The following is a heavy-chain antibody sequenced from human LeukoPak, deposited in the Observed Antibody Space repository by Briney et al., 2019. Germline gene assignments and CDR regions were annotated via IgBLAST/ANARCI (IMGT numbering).Heavy chain of an antibody. CDR1: GYSFTTYW. CDR2: IDPADSDS. CDR3: ARLIGAFPESSGYSDY. D-gene: IGHD3-22*01. J-gene: IGHJ4*02. Sequence: GESLKISCKGSGYSFTTYWIGWVRQMPGKGLEWMGLIDPADSDSRYSPSFQGQVIFSVDKSTKTAYLQWSSLKASDTAMYYCARLIGAFPESSGYSDYWGQGTLVTVSS. V-gene: IGHV5-51*01.